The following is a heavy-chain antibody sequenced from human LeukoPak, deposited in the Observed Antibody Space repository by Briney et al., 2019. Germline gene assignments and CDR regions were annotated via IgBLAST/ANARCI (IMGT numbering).Heavy chain of an antibody. V-gene: IGHV1-69*05. Sequence: GASVKVSCKASGGTFSSYAISWVRQAPGQGLEWMGGIIPIFGTANYAQKFQGRVTITTDESTSTAYMELSSLRSEDTAVYYCARVAKGTSTNYFDYWGQGTLVTVSS. J-gene: IGHJ4*02. CDR2: IIPIFGTA. CDR1: GGTFSSYA. D-gene: IGHD1-14*01. CDR3: ARVAKGTSTNYFDY.